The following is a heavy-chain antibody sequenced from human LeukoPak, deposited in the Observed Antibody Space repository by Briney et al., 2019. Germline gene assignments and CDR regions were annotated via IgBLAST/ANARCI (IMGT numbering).Heavy chain of an antibody. CDR3: ARGRKYSSSWYGYYYYMDV. CDR1: GYTFTSYD. J-gene: IGHJ6*03. CDR2: MNPNSGNT. D-gene: IGHD6-13*01. V-gene: IGHV1-8*03. Sequence: ASVKVSCKASGYTFTSYDINWVRQATGQGLEWMGWMNPNSGNTGYAQKFQGRVTITRNTSISTAYMELSSLRSEDTAVYYCARGRKYSSSWYGYYYYMDVWGKGTTVTVSS.